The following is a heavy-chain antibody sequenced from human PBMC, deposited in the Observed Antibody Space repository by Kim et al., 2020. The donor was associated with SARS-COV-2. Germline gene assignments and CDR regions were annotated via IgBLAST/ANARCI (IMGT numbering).Heavy chain of an antibody. CDR1: GFTFSTYG. Sequence: GGSLRLFCTASGFTFSTYGMSWVRQGPGKGLEWVSSVGPGGGFTYYADSVKGRFTISRDNSKNTLYLRMNSLRAEDTAVYYCAKRGSAWFYFDNWGQGTL. D-gene: IGHD6-19*01. CDR3: AKRGSAWFYFDN. J-gene: IGHJ4*02. CDR2: VGPGGGFT. V-gene: IGHV3-23*01.